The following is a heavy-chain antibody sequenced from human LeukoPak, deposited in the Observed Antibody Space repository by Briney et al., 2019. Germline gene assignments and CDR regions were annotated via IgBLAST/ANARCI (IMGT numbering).Heavy chain of an antibody. D-gene: IGHD5-12*01. CDR2: IYTSGST. CDR1: GGSISSSSYY. J-gene: IGHJ6*03. Sequence: KPSESLSLTCTVSGGSISSSSYYWGWIRQPAGKGLEWIGRIYTSGSTNYNPSLKSRVTISVDTSKNQFSLKLSSVTAADTAVYYCAREDGPKKVATYLDYYYYMDVWGKGTTVTISS. CDR3: AREDGPKKVATYLDYYYYMDV. V-gene: IGHV4-61*02.